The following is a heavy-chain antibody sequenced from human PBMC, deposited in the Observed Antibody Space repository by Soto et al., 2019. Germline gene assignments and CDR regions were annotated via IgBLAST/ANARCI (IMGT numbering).Heavy chain of an antibody. J-gene: IGHJ4*02. CDR3: ARAQDYSSGWYLYFDY. V-gene: IGHV1-18*01. CDR1: GYTFTSYG. Sequence: QVQLVQSGAEVKKPGASVKVSCKASGYTFTSYGISWVRQAPGQGLEWMGWISAYNGNTNYAQKLQGRVTMTTDTTTSTGYMELRSLTSDDKAVYYCARAQDYSSGWYLYFDYWGQGTLVTVSS. CDR2: ISAYNGNT. D-gene: IGHD6-19*01.